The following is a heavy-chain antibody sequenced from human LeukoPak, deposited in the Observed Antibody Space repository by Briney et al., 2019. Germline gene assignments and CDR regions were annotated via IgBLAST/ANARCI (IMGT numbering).Heavy chain of an antibody. D-gene: IGHD1-26*01. CDR2: IWYDGSNK. CDR3: ARGVGWEVQPYYYGMDV. V-gene: IGHV3-33*01. CDR1: GFTFSSYG. J-gene: IGHJ6*02. Sequence: GGSLRLSCAASGFTFSSYGMHWVRQAPGKGLEWVSVIWYDGSNKYYADSVKGRFTISRDNAKNSLYLQMNSLRAEDTAVYYCARGVGWEVQPYYYGMDVWGPGTTVAVSS.